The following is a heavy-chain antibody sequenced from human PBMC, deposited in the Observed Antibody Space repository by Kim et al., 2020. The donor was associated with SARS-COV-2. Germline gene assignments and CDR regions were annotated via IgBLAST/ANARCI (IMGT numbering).Heavy chain of an antibody. V-gene: IGHV3-48*04. Sequence: STIYYADSVTGRFTISRDNAKNSLYLQMNSLRAEDTAVYYCAREDKLGDYWGQGTLVTVSS. CDR3: AREDKLGDY. D-gene: IGHD7-27*01. J-gene: IGHJ4*02. CDR2: STI.